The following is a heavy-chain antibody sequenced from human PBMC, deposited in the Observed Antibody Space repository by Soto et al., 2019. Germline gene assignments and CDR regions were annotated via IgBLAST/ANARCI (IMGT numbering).Heavy chain of an antibody. J-gene: IGHJ6*02. Sequence: QVQLVQSGAEVKKPGASVKVSCKASGDTFTRCGISWVRQAPGQGLEWMGWISAYNAKTDYAQKFQGRVTLTTDTSTSTAYMELRSLRSDDTAVYYCYAADFYYYGMVVCGPGTTVNVSS. CDR2: ISAYNAKT. D-gene: IGHD2-2*01. CDR1: GDTFTRCG. V-gene: IGHV1-18*01. CDR3: YAADFYYYGMVV.